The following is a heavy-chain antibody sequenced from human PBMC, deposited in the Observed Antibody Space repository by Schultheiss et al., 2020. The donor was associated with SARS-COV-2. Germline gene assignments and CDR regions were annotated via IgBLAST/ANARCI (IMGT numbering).Heavy chain of an antibody. CDR2: INHSGST. CDR3: ARGGSHIDY. V-gene: IGHV4-4*02. Sequence: SETLSLTCAVSGGSISSSNWWSWVRQPPGKGQEWIGEINHSGSTNYHPALQSRVTISVDTSKYQFSLKLNSVTAADTAVYYCARGGSHIDYWGQGTLVTVSS. CDR1: GGSISSSNW. J-gene: IGHJ4*02. D-gene: IGHD3-16*01.